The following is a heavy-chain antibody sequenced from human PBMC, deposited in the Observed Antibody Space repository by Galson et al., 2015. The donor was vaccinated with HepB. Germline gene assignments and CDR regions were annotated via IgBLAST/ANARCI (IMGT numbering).Heavy chain of an antibody. V-gene: IGHV1-3*01. J-gene: IGHJ5*02. CDR2: INAGNGNT. Sequence: SVKVSCKASGYTFTSYAMHWVRQAPGQRLEWMGWINAGNGNTKYSQKFQGRVTITRDTSASTAYMELSSLRSEDTAVYYCARVGRPMVRGNLGAFWFDPWGQGTLVTVSS. D-gene: IGHD3-10*01. CDR1: GYTFTSYA. CDR3: ARVGRPMVRGNLGAFWFDP.